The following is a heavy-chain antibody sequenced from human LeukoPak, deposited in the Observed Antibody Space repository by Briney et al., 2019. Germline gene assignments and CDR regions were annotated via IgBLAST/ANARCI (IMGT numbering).Heavy chain of an antibody. Sequence: GGSLRLSCAASGFTFSNYGMHGVRQAPGKGREGVAGIWYDGSNKYYGDSVKGRFTISRDNSKNTLYLQMNSLRAEDTAVYYCARKGGSRFLGRYKYYGLDVWGQGTTVTVS. CDR3: ARKGGSRFLGRYKYYGLDV. CDR2: IWYDGSNK. D-gene: IGHD3-3*01. CDR1: GFTFSNYG. J-gene: IGHJ6*02. V-gene: IGHV3-33*01.